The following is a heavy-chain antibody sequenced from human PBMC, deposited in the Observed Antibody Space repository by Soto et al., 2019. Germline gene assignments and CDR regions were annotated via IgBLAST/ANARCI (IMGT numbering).Heavy chain of an antibody. CDR1: GGTFSSYA. J-gene: IGHJ6*02. CDR2: IIPIFGTA. D-gene: IGHD2-21*02. V-gene: IGHV1-69*13. CDR3: ASSPMVLVTATPSYYYYYGMDG. Sequence: GSSVKGYCKASGGTFSSYAISWVRQAPGRVLDWIGGIIPIFGTANYAQKFQGRVTITADESTSTDYMKLIRLRSEDTAVYYCASSPMVLVTATPSYYYYYGMDGRGQVTTITVS.